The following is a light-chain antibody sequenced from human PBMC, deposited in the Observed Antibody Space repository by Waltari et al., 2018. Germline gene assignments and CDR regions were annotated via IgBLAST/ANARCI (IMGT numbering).Light chain of an antibody. V-gene: IGKV1-5*03. CDR3: QQYNSYPYT. CDR2: KAS. CDR1: QSISSW. Sequence: DIQMTQSPSTLSDCVGDRVTITCRASQSISSWLAWYQQKPGKAPKLLIYKASSLESGVPSRFSGSGSGTEFTLTISSLQPDDFATYYCQQYNSYPYTFGQGTKLEIK. J-gene: IGKJ2*01.